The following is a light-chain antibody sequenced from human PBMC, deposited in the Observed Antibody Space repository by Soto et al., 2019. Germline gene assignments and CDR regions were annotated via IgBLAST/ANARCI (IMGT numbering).Light chain of an antibody. V-gene: IGKV3-15*01. J-gene: IGKJ1*01. Sequence: EIVMTQSPAILSVSPGERASLSCGASQSISNTLAWYQQKPGQAPRLLIHGASTRAPGSPARFSGSGSGTDFTLTISSLQSEDFAVYYCQQYDNWPWTFGQGTIVDIK. CDR2: GAS. CDR3: QQYDNWPWT. CDR1: QSISNT.